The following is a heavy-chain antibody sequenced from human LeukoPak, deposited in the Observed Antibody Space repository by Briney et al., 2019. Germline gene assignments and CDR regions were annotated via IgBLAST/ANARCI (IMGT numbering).Heavy chain of an antibody. CDR1: GGSISSYY. D-gene: IGHD3-3*01. V-gene: IGHV4-59*01. J-gene: IGHJ3*02. CDR2: IYYSGST. Sequence: SETLSLTCTVSGGSISSYYWSWIRQPPGKGLEWIGYIYYSGSTNYNPSLKSRGTISVDTSKNQFSLKLSSVTAADTAVYYCARRITIFGVVRGYDAFDIWGQGTMVTVSS. CDR3: ARRITIFGVVRGYDAFDI.